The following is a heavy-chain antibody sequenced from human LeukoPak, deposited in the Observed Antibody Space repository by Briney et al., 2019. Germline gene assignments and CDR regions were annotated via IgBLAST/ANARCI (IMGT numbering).Heavy chain of an antibody. CDR1: GVSFSGYY. J-gene: IGHJ3*02. D-gene: IGHD3-22*01. CDR3: AKDDSNDAFDI. V-gene: IGHV4-34*01. Sequence: SETLSLTCAVYGVSFSGYYWSWIRQPPGKGLEWIGEINHSGSTNYNPSLKGRVTISVDTSKNQFSLKLSSVTAADTAVYYCAKDDSNDAFDIWGQGTMVTVSS. CDR2: INHSGST.